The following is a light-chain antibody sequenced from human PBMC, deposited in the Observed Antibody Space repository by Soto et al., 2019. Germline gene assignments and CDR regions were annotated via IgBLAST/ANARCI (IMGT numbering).Light chain of an antibody. CDR2: SDN. Sequence: QPVLTQPPSASGSPGQRVTISCSGSSSNIGSNAVNWYRQVPGTAPKVFIHSDNQRPSGVPDRIAGSKSGTSASLAISRLQSEDEADYYCSAWDDSLSVWVFGGGTPLTVL. CDR3: SAWDDSLSVWV. V-gene: IGLV1-44*01. J-gene: IGLJ3*02. CDR1: SSNIGSNA.